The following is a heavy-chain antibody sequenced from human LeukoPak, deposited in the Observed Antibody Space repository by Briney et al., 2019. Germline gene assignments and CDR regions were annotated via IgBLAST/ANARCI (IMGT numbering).Heavy chain of an antibody. CDR3: ARGGYSYGFEVYFDY. Sequence: SETLSLTCTVSGYSISSGYYWSWIRQPPGKGLEWIGYIYYSGSTNYNPSLKSRVTISVDTSKNQFSLKLSSVTAADTAVYYCARGGYSYGFEVYFDYWGQGTLVTVSS. J-gene: IGHJ4*02. CDR2: IYYSGST. V-gene: IGHV4-61*01. D-gene: IGHD5-18*01. CDR1: GYSISSGYY.